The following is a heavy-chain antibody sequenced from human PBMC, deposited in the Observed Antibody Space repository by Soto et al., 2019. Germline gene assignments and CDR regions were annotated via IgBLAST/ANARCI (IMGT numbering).Heavy chain of an antibody. Sequence: QVQLVESGGGVVQPGRSLRLSCAASGFTFSSYAMHWVRQAPGKGLEWVAVISYDGSNKYYADSVKGRFTISRDNSKNTLYLQMNSLRAEDTAVYYCARDQEPDYGDEGWFDPWGQGTLVTVSS. D-gene: IGHD4-17*01. J-gene: IGHJ5*02. CDR1: GFTFSSYA. V-gene: IGHV3-30-3*01. CDR2: ISYDGSNK. CDR3: ARDQEPDYGDEGWFDP.